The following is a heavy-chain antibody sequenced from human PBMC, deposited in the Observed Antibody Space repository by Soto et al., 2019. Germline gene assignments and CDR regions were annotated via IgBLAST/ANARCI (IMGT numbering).Heavy chain of an antibody. J-gene: IGHJ4*02. D-gene: IGHD2-2*01. CDR3: ARLVPAAGVCFDY. V-gene: IGHV4-31*03. Sequence: SETLSLTCTVSGGPISSGGYYWSWIRQHPGKGLEWIGYIYYSGSTYYNPSLKSRVTISVDTSKNQFSLKLSSVTAADTAVYYCARLVPAAGVCFDYWGQGTLVTVSS. CDR1: GGPISSGGYY. CDR2: IYYSGST.